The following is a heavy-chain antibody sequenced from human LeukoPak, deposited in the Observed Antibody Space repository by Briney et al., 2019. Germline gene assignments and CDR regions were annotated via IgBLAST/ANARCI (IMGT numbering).Heavy chain of an antibody. D-gene: IGHD6-13*01. V-gene: IGHV6-1*01. CDR1: GDSVSSNSAS. J-gene: IGHJ4*02. Sequence: SQTLSLTCAISGDSVSSNSASWNWIRQSPSGGLEWLGRTYYRSKWYNEYVSSVKGRITVNPDTSKNQFSLHLNSVTPEDTAVYYCARRSAAGPIDYWGQGTLVTVSS. CDR3: ARRSAAGPIDY. CDR2: TYYRSKWYN.